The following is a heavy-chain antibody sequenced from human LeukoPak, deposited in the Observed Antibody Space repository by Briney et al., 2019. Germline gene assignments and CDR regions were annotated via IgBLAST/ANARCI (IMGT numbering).Heavy chain of an antibody. D-gene: IGHD6-19*01. CDR2: IYYSGST. J-gene: IGHJ5*02. CDR1: GGSISSSSYY. V-gene: IGHV4-39*01. Sequence: SETLSLTCTVSGGSISSSSYYWGWIRQPPGKGLEWIGSIYYSGSTYYDPSLKSRVTISVDTPKNQFSLKVNSVTAADTAVYYCARRSVAGVSNWFDPWGQGTLVTVSS. CDR3: ARRSVAGVSNWFDP.